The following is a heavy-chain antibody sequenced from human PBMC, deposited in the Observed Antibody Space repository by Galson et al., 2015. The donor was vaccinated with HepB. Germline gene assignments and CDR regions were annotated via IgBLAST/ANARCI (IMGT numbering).Heavy chain of an antibody. V-gene: IGHV1-69*02. CDR3: ARVFASSGYYHDAFDI. Sequence: SVKVSCKASGGTFSSYTISWVRQAPGQGLEWMGRIIPILGIANYAQKFQGRVTITADKSTSTAYMELSSLRSEDTAVYYCARVFASSGYYHDAFDIWGQGTMVTVSS. J-gene: IGHJ3*02. CDR1: GGTFSSYT. D-gene: IGHD3-22*01. CDR2: IIPILGIA.